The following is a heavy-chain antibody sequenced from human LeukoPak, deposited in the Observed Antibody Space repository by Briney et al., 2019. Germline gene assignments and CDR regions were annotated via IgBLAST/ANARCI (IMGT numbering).Heavy chain of an antibody. CDR3: XXGAKMATRGFDY. Sequence: PSQTLSLTCTVSGGSVSSGGYYWNWIRQHPGKGLEWIGYIYNSGRTHTKPSLKSRVTISVDTSKKQLSLKLRYVTAADTAVYYXXXGAKMATRGFDYWGQGTLVTVSS. J-gene: IGHJ4*02. CDR2: IYNSGRT. D-gene: IGHD5-12*01. V-gene: IGHV4-31*03. CDR1: GGSVSSGGYY.